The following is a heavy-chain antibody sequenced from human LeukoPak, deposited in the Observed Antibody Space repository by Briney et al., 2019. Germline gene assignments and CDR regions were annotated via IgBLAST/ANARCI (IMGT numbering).Heavy chain of an antibody. CDR3: AKKHSTGLDP. V-gene: IGHV3-23*01. D-gene: IGHD2/OR15-2a*01. CDR2: ISGNGDST. Sequence: GGSLRLSCAASGFIFSSFAINWVRQAPGKGLEWVSIISGNGDSTHYTDSVKGRFIISRDNSKNTLYLQMNSLRAEDTAVYYCAKKHSTGLDPWGQGTLVTVSS. J-gene: IGHJ5*02. CDR1: GFIFSSFA.